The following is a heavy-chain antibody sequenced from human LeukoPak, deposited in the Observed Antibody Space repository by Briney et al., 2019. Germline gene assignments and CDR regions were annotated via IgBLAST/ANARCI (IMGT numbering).Heavy chain of an antibody. V-gene: IGHV1-2*02. CDR3: ARGFPRWLHSSWFDP. CDR1: GYTFTGYY. Sequence: ASVKVSCKASGYTFTGYYMHWVRQAPGQGLQWMGWINPNSGGTNYAQKFQGRVTTTRDTSISTAYMELSRLRSDDTAVYYCARGFPRWLHSSWFDPWGQGTLVTVSS. D-gene: IGHD5-24*01. J-gene: IGHJ5*02. CDR2: INPNSGGT.